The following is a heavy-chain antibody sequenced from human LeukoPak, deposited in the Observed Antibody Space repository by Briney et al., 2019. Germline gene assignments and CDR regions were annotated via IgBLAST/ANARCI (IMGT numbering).Heavy chain of an antibody. CDR1: GFTFSSYE. J-gene: IGHJ5*02. V-gene: IGHV3-48*03. CDR3: ASSGYSYGYVGWFDP. Sequence: PGGSLTLSCAASGFTFSSYEKNWARPPRGKGLEWVSYISSSGGTIYHADSVKGRFTISRDNAKNSLYLQMNSLRAEDTAVYYCASSGYSYGYVGWFDPWGQGTLVTVSS. CDR2: ISSSGGTI. D-gene: IGHD5-18*01.